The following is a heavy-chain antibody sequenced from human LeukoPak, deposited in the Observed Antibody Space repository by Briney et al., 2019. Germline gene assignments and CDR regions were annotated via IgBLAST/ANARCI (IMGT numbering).Heavy chain of an antibody. Sequence: SETLSLTCTVSGGSISSYYWSWIRQPPGKGLEWIGYIYYSGSTNYNPSLKSRVTISVDTPKNQFSLKLSSVTAADTAVYYCAGYYYGSGSYYTWGQGTLVTVSS. V-gene: IGHV4-59*08. CDR3: AGYYYGSGSYYT. J-gene: IGHJ4*02. CDR2: IYYSGST. CDR1: GGSISSYY. D-gene: IGHD3-10*01.